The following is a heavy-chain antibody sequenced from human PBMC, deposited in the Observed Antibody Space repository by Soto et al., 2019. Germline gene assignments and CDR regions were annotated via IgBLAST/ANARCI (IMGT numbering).Heavy chain of an antibody. CDR1: GDSVSSNSAA. Sequence: SQTLSLTCAISGDSVSSNSAAWNWIRQSPSRGLEWLGRTYYRSKWYNDYTVSVKSRITINPDTSKNKYSLQLNSVTPEDTAVYYCARDRRVGATTRAWFDPWGQGTLVTVSS. CDR2: TYYRSKWYN. CDR3: ARDRRVGATTRAWFDP. J-gene: IGHJ5*02. V-gene: IGHV6-1*01. D-gene: IGHD1-26*01.